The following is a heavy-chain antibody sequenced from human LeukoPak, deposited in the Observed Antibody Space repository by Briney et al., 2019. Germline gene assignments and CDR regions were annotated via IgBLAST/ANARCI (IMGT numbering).Heavy chain of an antibody. CDR2: ISHDRSNS. V-gene: IGHV3-30-3*01. CDR1: GFTFSNYA. Sequence: GGFLRLSCAASGFTFSNYAMHWARQAPGKGLEWVAFISHDRSNSCHADSVKGRFTISRDNSKNALYLQMNSLTDEDTAVYYCARDLSGSYMSDYWSQGTLVTVSS. D-gene: IGHD3-10*01. CDR3: ARDLSGSYMSDY. J-gene: IGHJ4*02.